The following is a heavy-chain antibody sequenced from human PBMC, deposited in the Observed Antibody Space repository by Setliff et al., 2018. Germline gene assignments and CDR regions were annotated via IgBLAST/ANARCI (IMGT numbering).Heavy chain of an antibody. CDR2: IIPIFGTA. CDR1: GGTFSSYA. CDR3: ARDGVHTAMLIDYYYYMDV. V-gene: IGHV1-69*05. Sequence: SVKVSCKASGGTFSSYAISWVRQAPGQGLEWMGGIIPIFGTANYAQNFQGGVTITTDESTSTAYMELTSLRSEDTAVYYCARDGVHTAMLIDYYYYMDVWGKGTTVTVSS. J-gene: IGHJ6*03. D-gene: IGHD5-18*01.